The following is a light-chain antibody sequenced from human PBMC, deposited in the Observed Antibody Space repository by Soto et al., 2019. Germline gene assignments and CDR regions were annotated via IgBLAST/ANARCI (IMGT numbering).Light chain of an antibody. CDR3: QKYNSAPRT. CDR1: QGIAPY. Sequence: DVQMTQSPSSLSAFVGDRVTITCRASQGIAPYLARFQQKPGKVPKLLIYATSTLQSGVPSRFSGSGSGTAFTLTISSLQPEDVATYYCQKYNSAPRTFGGGTKVEIK. J-gene: IGKJ4*01. CDR2: ATS. V-gene: IGKV1-27*01.